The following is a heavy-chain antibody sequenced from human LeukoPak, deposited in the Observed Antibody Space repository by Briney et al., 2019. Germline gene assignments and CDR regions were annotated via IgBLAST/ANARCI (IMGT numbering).Heavy chain of an antibody. CDR2: MNPNSGNT. J-gene: IGHJ4*02. CDR3: ARGNLRYYYGSGGNFDY. CDR1: GYTFTSYD. V-gene: IGHV1-8*01. D-gene: IGHD3-10*01. Sequence: ASVKVSCKASGYTFTSYDINWVRQAAGQGLEWMGWMNPNSGNTGYAQKFQGRVTMTRNTSISTAYMELSSLRSEDTAVYYCARGNLRYYYGSGGNFDYWGQGTLVTVSS.